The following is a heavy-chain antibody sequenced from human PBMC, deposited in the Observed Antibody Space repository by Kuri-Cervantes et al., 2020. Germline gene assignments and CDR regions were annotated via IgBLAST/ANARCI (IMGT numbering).Heavy chain of an antibody. V-gene: IGHV1-18*01. CDR1: GYTFTSYG. Sequence: ASVKVSCKASGYTFTSYGISWVRQAPGQGLEWMGWISAYNGNTNYAQKLQGRVTMTTDTSTSTAYMELRSLRSDDTAVYHCARSWDIYNWFDPWGQGTLVTVSS. CDR3: ARSWDIYNWFDP. D-gene: IGHD1-26*01. J-gene: IGHJ5*02. CDR2: ISAYNGNT.